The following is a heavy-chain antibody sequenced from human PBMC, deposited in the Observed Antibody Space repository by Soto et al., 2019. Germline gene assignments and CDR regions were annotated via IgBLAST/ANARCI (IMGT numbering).Heavy chain of an antibody. J-gene: IGHJ4*02. CDR2: VKRKTNGGTT. D-gene: IGHD3-10*01. CDR1: GFTFTNAW. V-gene: IGHV3-15*01. Sequence: EVQLVESGGGLVKPGGSLRLSCAASGFTFTNAWMSWVRQAPGKGLEWVGRVKRKTNGGTTDYAAPVKDRFNISRDDSKNTLYLPMNNLKTEDTAVYYCATCYGSGTDCQEYYLAFWGQGTPVTVSS. CDR3: ATCYGSGTDCQEYYLAF.